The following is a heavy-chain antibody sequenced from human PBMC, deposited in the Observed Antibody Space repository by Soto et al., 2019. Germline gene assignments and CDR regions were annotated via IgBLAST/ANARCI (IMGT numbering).Heavy chain of an antibody. J-gene: IGHJ4*02. CDR2: FDPEDGET. Sequence: ASVKVSCKVSGYTLTELSMHWVRQAPGKGLEWMGGFDPEDGETIYAQKFQGRVTMTEDTSTDTAYMELSSLRSEDTAVYYCATRGDYDILTKIARNWGKGTLVTVYS. CDR3: ATRGDYDILTKIARN. CDR1: GYTLTELS. V-gene: IGHV1-24*01. D-gene: IGHD3-9*01.